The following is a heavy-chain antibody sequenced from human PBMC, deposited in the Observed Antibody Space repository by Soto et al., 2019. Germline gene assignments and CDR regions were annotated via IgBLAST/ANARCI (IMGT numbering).Heavy chain of an antibody. CDR3: ARRGYGSRWPNVYMDV. CDR1: GFTFSNYE. Sequence: EAQLVESGGGLVQPGGSLRLSCAASGFTFSNYEMHWVRQAPGKGLECASGISNNGAHTDYAKSVKGRFTISRDNSENTLYLQMGSLRAEDMALYYCARRGYGSRWPNVYMDVWGKGTTVTVSS. CDR2: ISNNGAHT. D-gene: IGHD6-13*01. J-gene: IGHJ6*03. V-gene: IGHV3-64*01.